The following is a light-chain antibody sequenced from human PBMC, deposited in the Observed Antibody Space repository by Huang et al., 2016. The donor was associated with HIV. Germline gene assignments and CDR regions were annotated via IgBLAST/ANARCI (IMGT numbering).Light chain of an antibody. CDR2: GAS. Sequence: EIVLTQSPGTLSLSPGERATLSCRASQSVTNNYLAWYQEKPGQAPRLVIYGASSRATGIPDRFSGSGSVTDFTLTISRLEPDDFVVYYCQQYGGSPRTFGQGTKLEIK. J-gene: IGKJ2*01. CDR1: QSVTNNY. CDR3: QQYGGSPRT. V-gene: IGKV3-20*01.